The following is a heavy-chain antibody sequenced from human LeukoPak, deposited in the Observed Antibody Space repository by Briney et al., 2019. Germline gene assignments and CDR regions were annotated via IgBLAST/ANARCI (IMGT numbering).Heavy chain of an antibody. CDR1: GFTFSSYS. J-gene: IGHJ5*02. D-gene: IGHD3-22*01. Sequence: GGSLRLSCPASGFTFSSYSMNWVRQAPGKGLEWVSSISSSSSYIYYADSVKGRFTISKDNAKNSLYLQMNSLRAEDTAVYYCARVDYYDISGWFDPWGQGTLVTVSS. CDR3: ARVDYYDISGWFDP. CDR2: ISSSSSYI. V-gene: IGHV3-21*01.